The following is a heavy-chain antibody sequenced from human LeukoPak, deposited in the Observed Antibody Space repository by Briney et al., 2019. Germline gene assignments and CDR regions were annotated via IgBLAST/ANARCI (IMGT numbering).Heavy chain of an antibody. CDR2: ISSSGSTI. D-gene: IGHD2-8*01. Sequence: QPGGSLRLSCAASGFTFSSYEMNWVRQAPGKGLEWVSYISSSGSTIYYADSVKGRFTISRDSAKNSLYLQMNSLRAEDTAVYYCASSRPYCTNGVCFYFDYWGQGTLVTVSS. J-gene: IGHJ4*02. V-gene: IGHV3-48*03. CDR3: ASSRPYCTNGVCFYFDY. CDR1: GFTFSSYE.